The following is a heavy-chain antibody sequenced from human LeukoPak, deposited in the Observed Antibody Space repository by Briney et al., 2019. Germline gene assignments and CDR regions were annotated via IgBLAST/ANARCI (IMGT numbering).Heavy chain of an antibody. J-gene: IGHJ4*02. CDR3: ARGSYSYGSGSFMGSDY. Sequence: ASVKVSCKASGYTFTNYAVHWVRQAPGQRLEWMGWINAGNGNTEYSQNFQERVTITRDTSATTAYMELSSLRSEDTAVYYCARGSYSYGSGSFMGSDYWGQGTLVTVSS. D-gene: IGHD3-10*01. CDR2: INAGNGNT. V-gene: IGHV1-3*01. CDR1: GYTFTNYA.